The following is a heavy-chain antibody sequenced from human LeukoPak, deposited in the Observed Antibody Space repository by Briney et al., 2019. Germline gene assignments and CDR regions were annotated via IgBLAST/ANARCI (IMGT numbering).Heavy chain of an antibody. CDR3: AEGVLRYFDWLLSHDAFDI. Sequence: GGSLRLSCAASGFTFSSYAMHWVRQAPGKGLEWVAVISYDGSNKYYADSVKGRFTISRDNSKNTLYLQMNSLRAEDTAVYYCAEGVLRYFDWLLSHDAFDIWGQGTMVTVSS. CDR1: GFTFSSYA. J-gene: IGHJ3*02. V-gene: IGHV3-30-3*02. D-gene: IGHD3-9*01. CDR2: ISYDGSNK.